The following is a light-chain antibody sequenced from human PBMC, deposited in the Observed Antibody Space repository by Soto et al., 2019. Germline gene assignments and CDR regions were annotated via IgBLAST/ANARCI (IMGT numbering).Light chain of an antibody. Sequence: IKMTQSPPSLAASVGDRFTITCHASQDIRNYLNWYQHKPGKAPKVLIYDASNLDTGVPSRFSGSGSGTEFTLTISSLQPEDFATYYCQQRHSYPITFGQGTRLEIK. V-gene: IGKV1-33*01. CDR1: QDIRNY. J-gene: IGKJ5*01. CDR3: QQRHSYPIT. CDR2: DAS.